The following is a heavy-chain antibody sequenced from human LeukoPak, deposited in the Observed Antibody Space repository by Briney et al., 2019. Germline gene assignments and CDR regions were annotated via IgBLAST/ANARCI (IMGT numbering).Heavy chain of an antibody. V-gene: IGHV3-21*04. Sequence: GGSLRLSCAAPGFTFSSYSMNWVRQAPGKGLEWVSSISSSSSYIYYADSVKGRFTISRDNAKNSLYLQMNSLRAEDTAVYYCAKASSSWYYNWFDPWGQGTLVTVSS. D-gene: IGHD6-13*01. CDR2: ISSSSSYI. CDR1: GFTFSSYS. CDR3: AKASSSWYYNWFDP. J-gene: IGHJ5*02.